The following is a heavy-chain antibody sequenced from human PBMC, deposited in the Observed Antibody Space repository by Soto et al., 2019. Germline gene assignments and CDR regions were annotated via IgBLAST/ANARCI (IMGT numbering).Heavy chain of an antibody. CDR2: IYPGDSDT. D-gene: IGHD6-19*01. J-gene: IGHJ4*02. Sequence: GESLKISCKGSGYSFTSYWIGWVRQMPGKGLEWMGIIYPGDSDTRYSPPFQGQVTISADKSISTAYLQWSSLKASDTAMYYCARLIAVAGHGFGFFDYWGQGTLVTVSS. CDR3: ARLIAVAGHGFGFFDY. CDR1: GYSFTSYW. V-gene: IGHV5-51*01.